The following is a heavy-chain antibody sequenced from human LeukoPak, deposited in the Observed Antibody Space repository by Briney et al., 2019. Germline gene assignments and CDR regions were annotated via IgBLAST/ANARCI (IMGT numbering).Heavy chain of an antibody. Sequence: PGGSLRLSCAASGFTFSSYDMHWVRQATGKGLEWVSAIGTAGDTYYPGSVKGRFTISRENAKNSLYLQMNSLRAGDTAVYYCARGTRLGSGRPRGTVDYWGQGTLVTVSS. CDR1: GFTFSSYD. CDR2: IGTAGDT. CDR3: ARGTRLGSGRPRGTVDY. V-gene: IGHV3-13*01. D-gene: IGHD3-10*01. J-gene: IGHJ4*02.